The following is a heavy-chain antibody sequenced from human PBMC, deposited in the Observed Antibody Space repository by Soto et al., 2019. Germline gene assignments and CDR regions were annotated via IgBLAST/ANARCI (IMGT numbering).Heavy chain of an antibody. V-gene: IGHV4-59*08. J-gene: IGHJ6*02. CDR3: ARHWWTTVTTRENYYYGMDV. D-gene: IGHD4-17*01. CDR2: IYYSGST. CDR1: GGSVSSYY. Sequence: SDTLSLTCTVSGGSVSSYYWSWIRQPPGKGLEWIGYIYYSGSTNYNPSLKSRVTISVDTSKNQFSLKLSSVTAADTAVYYCARHWWTTVTTRENYYYGMDVWGQGTTVTVSS.